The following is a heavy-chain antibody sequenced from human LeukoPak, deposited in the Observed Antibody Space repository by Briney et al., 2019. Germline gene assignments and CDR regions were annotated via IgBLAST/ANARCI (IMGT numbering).Heavy chain of an antibody. CDR3: EREDYNDSGWYFDL. CDR2: INKDGSTP. D-gene: IGHD3-22*01. V-gene: IGHV3-74*01. CDR1: GFTFSSHW. Sequence: GGSLRLSCAASGFTFSSHWMHGVSQAPGKGLAWVSRINKDGSTPSYADSVQGRSTISRDNAKNTLYLQMNSLRAEDTAVFFCEREDYNDSGWYFDLWGRGTLVTVSS. J-gene: IGHJ2*01.